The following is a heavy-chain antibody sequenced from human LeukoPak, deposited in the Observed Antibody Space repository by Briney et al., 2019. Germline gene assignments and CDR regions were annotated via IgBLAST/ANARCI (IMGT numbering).Heavy chain of an antibody. V-gene: IGHV3-33*01. Sequence: GRSLRLSCAASGFTFSSYGMHWIRQAPGKGLEWVAFILVGGSDTYYTDSVKGRFTISRDNSKNTVFLQMNSLRAEDTAIYYCVRDGDSSSWNFDYWGQGTLVTVSS. CDR2: ILVGGSDT. CDR3: VRDGDSSSWNFDY. CDR1: GFTFSSYG. J-gene: IGHJ4*02. D-gene: IGHD6-13*01.